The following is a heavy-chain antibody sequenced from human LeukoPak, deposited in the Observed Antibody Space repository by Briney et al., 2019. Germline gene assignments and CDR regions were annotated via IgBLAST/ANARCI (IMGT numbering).Heavy chain of an antibody. CDR3: VTSSESYFLY. J-gene: IGHJ4*02. CDR1: GGTFSSYA. D-gene: IGHD1-26*01. Sequence: ASVKVSCKASGGTFSSYAISWVRQAPGQGLEWMGGIISIFGTANYAQKFQGRVTITADESTSTAYMELSSLRSEDTAVYYCVTSSESYFLYWGQGTLVTVS. CDR2: IISIFGTA. V-gene: IGHV1-69*13.